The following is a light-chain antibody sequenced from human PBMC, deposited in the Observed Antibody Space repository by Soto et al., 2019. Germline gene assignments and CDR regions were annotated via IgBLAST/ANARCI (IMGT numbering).Light chain of an antibody. CDR3: QQYGSSPYT. Sequence: EIVLTQSPGTLSLSPGERATLSCRASQSVSSSYLAWYQHKPGRAPRLLIFGASSRATGIPDRLSGSGSETDFTLTISRLVPEDFAVYYCQQYGSSPYTFGQGTKLEIK. J-gene: IGKJ2*01. CDR1: QSVSSSY. V-gene: IGKV3-20*01. CDR2: GAS.